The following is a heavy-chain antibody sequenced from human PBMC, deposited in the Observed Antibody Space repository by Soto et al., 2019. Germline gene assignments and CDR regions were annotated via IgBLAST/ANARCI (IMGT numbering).Heavy chain of an antibody. D-gene: IGHD2-15*01. V-gene: IGHV4-31*03. CDR2: IYDSGTP. CDR1: GGSISGGGYT. Sequence: QVQLQESGPGLVKPSQTLSLTCSVSGGSISGGGYTWSWIRQHPEKALEWIGFIYDSGTPNYNPSLKSRGTMSVDTSKNQFSLKLSCVTAADAAVYYCARNRDCSVGSCYDYFMVVWVKGTTVTVSS. CDR3: ARNRDCSVGSCYDYFMVV. J-gene: IGHJ6*03.